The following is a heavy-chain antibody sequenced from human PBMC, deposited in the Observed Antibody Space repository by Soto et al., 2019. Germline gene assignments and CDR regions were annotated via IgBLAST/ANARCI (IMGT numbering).Heavy chain of an antibody. CDR1: GYTFTSYY. J-gene: IGHJ4*02. CDR3: ARGGSGDDPEDYFGY. D-gene: IGHD5-12*01. CDR2: INPSGGST. V-gene: IGHV1-46*01. Sequence: GASVKVSCKASGYTFTSYYMHWVRQAPGQGLEWMGIINPSGGSTSYAQKFQGRVTMTRDTSTSTVYMELSSLRSEDTAVYYCARGGSGDDPEDYFGYWGQGTLVTVSS.